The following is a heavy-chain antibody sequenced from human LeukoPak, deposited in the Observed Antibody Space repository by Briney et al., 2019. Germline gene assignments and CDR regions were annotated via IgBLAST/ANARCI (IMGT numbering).Heavy chain of an antibody. V-gene: IGHV3-23*01. CDR1: GFTFGSYA. Sequence: GGSLRLSCAASGFTFGSYAMSWVRQAPGKGLEWVSAISGSGGSTYYADSVKGRFTISRDNSKNTLYLQMNSLRAEDTAVYYCAKDFAYYDSSGYFGFQHWGQGTLVTVSS. J-gene: IGHJ1*01. D-gene: IGHD3-22*01. CDR2: ISGSGGST. CDR3: AKDFAYYDSSGYFGFQH.